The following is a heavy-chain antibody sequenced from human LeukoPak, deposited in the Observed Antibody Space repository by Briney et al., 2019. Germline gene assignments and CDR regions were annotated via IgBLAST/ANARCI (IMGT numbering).Heavy chain of an antibody. Sequence: TSETLSLTCSVSGGSISSSSYYWGWIRQPPGKGLEWIGNIYDSGDTYYTPSLKSRVTMFVDTSKNQFSLKLSSVTAADTAVYYCARHGRPGYGGYENAFDIWGQGTMVTVSS. V-gene: IGHV4-39*01. CDR3: ARHGRPGYGGYENAFDI. J-gene: IGHJ3*02. CDR2: IYDSGDT. CDR1: GGSISSSSYY. D-gene: IGHD5-12*01.